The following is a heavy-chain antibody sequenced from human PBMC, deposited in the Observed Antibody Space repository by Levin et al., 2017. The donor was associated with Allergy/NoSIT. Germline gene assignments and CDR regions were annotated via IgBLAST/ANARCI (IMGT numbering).Heavy chain of an antibody. Sequence: GESLKISCKGSGYTFTSYWIAWVRQMPGKGLEWMGVIYPGDSSTRYSPSFQGQVTISADKSITTASLQWSSLKASDTAMYYCARPGGSGPNKNAFDIWGQGTMVTVSS. CDR1: GYTFTSYW. J-gene: IGHJ3*02. CDR3: ARPGGSGPNKNAFDI. V-gene: IGHV5-51*01. CDR2: IYPGDSST. D-gene: IGHD3-10*01.